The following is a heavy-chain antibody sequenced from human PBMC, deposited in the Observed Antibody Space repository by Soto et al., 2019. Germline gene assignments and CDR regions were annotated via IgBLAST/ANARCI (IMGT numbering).Heavy chain of an antibody. CDR1: GFTFSSYE. D-gene: IGHD1-7*01. CDR3: ASLTGTRVYWFAP. Sequence: WGSLRISSAASGFTFSSYEMNWFRQAPGKGLEWVSYISSSGSTIYYADSVKGRFTISRDSAKNSLYLQMNSLRAEDTAVYYWASLTGTRVYWFAPWGKGTLVTVSS. CDR2: ISSSGSTI. V-gene: IGHV3-48*03. J-gene: IGHJ5*02.